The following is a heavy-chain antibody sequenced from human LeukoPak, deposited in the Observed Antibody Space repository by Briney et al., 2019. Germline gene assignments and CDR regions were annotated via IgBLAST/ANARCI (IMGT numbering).Heavy chain of an antibody. D-gene: IGHD3-3*01. CDR3: ARHTPYYDFWSGHPTMGYFDY. J-gene: IGHJ4*02. V-gene: IGHV4-34*01. CDR1: GGSFSGYY. CDR2: INHSGST. Sequence: SETLSLTCAVYGGSFSGYYWSWIRQPPGKGLEWIGEINHSGSTNYNPSLKSRVTISVDTSKNQFSLKLSSVTAADTAVYYCARHTPYYDFWSGHPTMGYFDYWGQGTLVTVSS.